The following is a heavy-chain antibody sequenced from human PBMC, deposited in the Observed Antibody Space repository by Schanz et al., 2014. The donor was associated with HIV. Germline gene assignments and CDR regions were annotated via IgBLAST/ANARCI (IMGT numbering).Heavy chain of an antibody. Sequence: QVQLVESGGDVVQPEGSLRLSCEASGFSFRTHGMHWVRQTPSKGLEWVAVISYDEKNIFYSDSVKGRFTISRDNSKNTLYLQMNSLRVDDTGLYYCTKEMGAHQPLESWGQGTLVTVSS. J-gene: IGHJ4*02. D-gene: IGHD1-26*01. CDR3: TKEMGAHQPLES. V-gene: IGHV3-30*18. CDR2: ISYDEKNI. CDR1: GFSFRTHG.